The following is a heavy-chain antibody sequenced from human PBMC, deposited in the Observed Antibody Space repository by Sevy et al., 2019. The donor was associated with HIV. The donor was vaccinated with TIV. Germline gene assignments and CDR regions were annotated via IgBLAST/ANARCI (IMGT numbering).Heavy chain of an antibody. J-gene: IGHJ3*02. V-gene: IGHV3-7*03. CDR2: IKQDGSEK. CDR1: GFTFSSYW. D-gene: IGHD4-17*01. Sequence: GGSLRLSCAASGFTFSSYWMSWVRQAPGKGLEWVANIKQDGSEKYYVDSVKGRFTISRDNATTSLYLQMNSLRAEDTAVYYCARVDTTVVTSDAFDIWGQGTMVTVSS. CDR3: ARVDTTVVTSDAFDI.